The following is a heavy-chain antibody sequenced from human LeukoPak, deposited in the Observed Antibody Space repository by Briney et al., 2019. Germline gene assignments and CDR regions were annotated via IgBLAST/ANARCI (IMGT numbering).Heavy chain of an antibody. V-gene: IGHV3-23*01. CDR2: ISGSSGNT. J-gene: IGHJ4*02. D-gene: IGHD3-10*01. CDR1: RFAFSSYA. Sequence: AGGSLRLSCAASRFAFSSYAMTWVRQAPGKGLEWVSTISGSSGNTYYADSVKGRFTISRDNSKNTLLLQMHSLIPEGTAVFYCARDRGSGTYYLRELDSWGQGTLVTVSS. CDR3: ARDRGSGTYYLRELDS.